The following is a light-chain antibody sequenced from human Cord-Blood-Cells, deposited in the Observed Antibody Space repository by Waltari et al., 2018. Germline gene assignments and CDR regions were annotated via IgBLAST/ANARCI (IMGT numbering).Light chain of an antibody. CDR3: QAWDSSTHVV. J-gene: IGLJ2*01. Sequence: SYELTQPPSVSVSPGQTASITCSGDKLGDKYACWYQQKPGQSPVLVIYQDSKRPSGILERFSGSNSGNPATLTISGTQAMDEADYYCQAWDSSTHVVFGGGTKLTVL. CDR1: KLGDKY. V-gene: IGLV3-1*01. CDR2: QDS.